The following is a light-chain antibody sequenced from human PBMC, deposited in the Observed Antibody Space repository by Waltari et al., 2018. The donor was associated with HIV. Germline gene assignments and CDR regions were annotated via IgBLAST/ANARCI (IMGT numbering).Light chain of an antibody. CDR2: NTN. CDR1: SGSVSSSHY. J-gene: IGLJ2*01. V-gene: IGLV8-61*01. CDR3: VLYMGSGVWI. Sequence: QTVVSQEPSLSVPPKGTVTLTCGLSSGSVSSSHYPRWYQQTPGQAPRPLIYNTNSRSSGVPDRFSGSILGNKAALTITGAQADDECDYHCVLYMGSGVWIFGGGTRLTV.